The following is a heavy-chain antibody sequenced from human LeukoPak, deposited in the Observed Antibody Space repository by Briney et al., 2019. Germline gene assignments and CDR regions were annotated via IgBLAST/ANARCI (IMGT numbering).Heavy chain of an antibody. D-gene: IGHD3-9*01. Sequence: SETLFLTCTVSGGSISSSSYYWGWIRQPPGKGLEWIGSIYYSGSTYYNPSLKSRVTISVDTSKNQFSLKLSSVTAADTAVYYCARIEWFSGNWFDPWGQGTLVTVSS. J-gene: IGHJ5*02. CDR1: GGSISSSSYY. V-gene: IGHV4-39*07. CDR3: ARIEWFSGNWFDP. CDR2: IYYSGST.